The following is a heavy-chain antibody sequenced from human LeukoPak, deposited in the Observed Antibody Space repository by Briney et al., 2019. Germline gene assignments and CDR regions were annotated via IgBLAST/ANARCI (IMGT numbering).Heavy chain of an antibody. V-gene: IGHV1-69-2*01. CDR1: GYTFTDYY. CDR3: ATGVSSSSGYNWFDP. D-gene: IGHD6-6*01. J-gene: IGHJ5*02. Sequence: ATVKISCKVSGYTFTDYYMHWVQQAPGKGLEWMGLVDPEDGETIYAEKFQGRVTITADTSTDTAYVELSSLRSEDTAVYYCATGVSSSSGYNWFDPWGQGTLVTVSP. CDR2: VDPEDGET.